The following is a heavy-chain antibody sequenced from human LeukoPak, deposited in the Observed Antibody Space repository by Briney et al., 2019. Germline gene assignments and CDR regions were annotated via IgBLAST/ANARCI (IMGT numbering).Heavy chain of an antibody. V-gene: IGHV4-61*02. CDR1: GGSINSGSYY. J-gene: IGHJ3*02. Sequence: SETLSLTCTVSGGSINSGSYYWSWIRQPAGKGLEWIGRIYASGSTNYNPSLKSRVTISVDTSKNQFSLKLSSVTAADTAVYYCATPAYCGGDCYLDSDAFDIWGQGTMVTVSS. CDR3: ATPAYCGGDCYLDSDAFDI. CDR2: IYASGST. D-gene: IGHD2-21*02.